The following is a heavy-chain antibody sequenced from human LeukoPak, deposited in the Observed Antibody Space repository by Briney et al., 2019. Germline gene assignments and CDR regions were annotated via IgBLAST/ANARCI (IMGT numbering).Heavy chain of an antibody. CDR2: ISYDGSNK. D-gene: IGHD1-1*01. CDR3: AGTIYLKGSPFDY. V-gene: IGHV3-30-3*01. J-gene: IGHJ4*02. Sequence: PGRSLRLSCAASGFTFSSYAMHWVRQAPGKGLEWVAVISYDGSNKYYADSVKGRFTISRDNSKNTLYLQMNSLRAEDTAVYYCAGTIYLKGSPFDYWGQGTLVTVSS. CDR1: GFTFSSYA.